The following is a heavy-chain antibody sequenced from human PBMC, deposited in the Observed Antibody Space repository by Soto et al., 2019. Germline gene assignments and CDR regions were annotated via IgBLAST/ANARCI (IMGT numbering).Heavy chain of an antibody. CDR1: GFSFSDSA. CDR3: TRHTVDY. V-gene: IGHV3-73*02. D-gene: IGHD4-4*01. J-gene: IGHJ4*02. CDR2: TRSKAHSYAT. Sequence: EVQLVESGGGLVQPGGSLKLSCAASGFSFSDSAIHWVRQASGKGLEWVGRTRSKAHSYATAFAASVKGRFTIYRDDSKNTLYLQMNSLKTEDTAVYYCTRHTVDYWGQGTLVTVSS.